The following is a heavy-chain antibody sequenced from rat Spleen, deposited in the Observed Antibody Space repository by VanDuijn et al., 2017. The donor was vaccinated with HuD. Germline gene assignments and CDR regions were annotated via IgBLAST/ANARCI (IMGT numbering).Heavy chain of an antibody. Sequence: QVQLKESGPGLVQPSQTLSLTCTVSGFSLTSYTVSWVRQPPGKGLEWNAAISSGGSTDYNSALKSRLSISRDTSKSQVFLKMNSLQTEDTAMYFCARSSRDWGQGVMVTVSS. CDR3: ARSSRD. J-gene: IGHJ2*01. CDR2: ISSGGST. V-gene: IGHV2-6*01. CDR1: GFSLTSYT.